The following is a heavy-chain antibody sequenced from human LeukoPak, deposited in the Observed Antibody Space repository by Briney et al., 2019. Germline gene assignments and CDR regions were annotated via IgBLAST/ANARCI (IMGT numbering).Heavy chain of an antibody. J-gene: IGHJ6*02. CDR3: ARLGSVGQLVRTYYYYGMDV. V-gene: IGHV4-34*01. Sequence: SETLSLTCAVYGGSFSGYYWSWIRQPPGKGLEWIGEINHSGSTNYNPSLKSRVTISVDTSKNQFSLKLSSVTAADTAVYYCARLGSVGQLVRTYYYYGMDVWGQGTTVTVSS. CDR2: INHSGST. CDR1: GGSFSGYY. D-gene: IGHD6-6*01.